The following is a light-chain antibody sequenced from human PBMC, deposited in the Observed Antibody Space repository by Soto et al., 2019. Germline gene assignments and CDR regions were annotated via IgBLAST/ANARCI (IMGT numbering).Light chain of an antibody. V-gene: IGKV1-27*01. CDR1: QGISNY. J-gene: IGKJ1*01. Sequence: DIQMTQSPSSLSASVGDRVTITCRASQGISNYLVWYQQKPGKVPKLLIYAASTLQSGVPPRFSGSGSGTDFTLTISSLQPEDVATYYCQKYNSVPWTFGQGTKVEIK. CDR2: AAS. CDR3: QKYNSVPWT.